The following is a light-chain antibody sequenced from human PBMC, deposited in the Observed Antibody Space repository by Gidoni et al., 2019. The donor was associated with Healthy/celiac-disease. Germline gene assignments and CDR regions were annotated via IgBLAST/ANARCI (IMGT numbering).Light chain of an antibody. J-gene: IGKJ2*02. CDR3: QQYGSSRCT. CDR1: SVSSSY. V-gene: IGKV3-20*01. Sequence: SVSSSYSAWYQQKPGQAPRLLIYGASSRATGIPDRFSGSGSGTDFTLTISRLEPEDFAVYYCQQYGSSRCTFGQGTKLEIK. CDR2: GAS.